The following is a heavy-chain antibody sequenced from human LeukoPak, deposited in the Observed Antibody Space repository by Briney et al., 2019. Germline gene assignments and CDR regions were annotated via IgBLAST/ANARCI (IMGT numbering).Heavy chain of an antibody. J-gene: IGHJ4*02. CDR2: IYHSGST. CDR3: ARAFRNSGSYFDY. CDR1: GGSISSGGYY. V-gene: IGHV4-30-2*01. Sequence: SETLSLTCTVSGGSISSGGYYWSWIRQPPGKGLEWIGYIYHSGSTYYNPSLKSRVTISVDRSKNQFSLKLSSVTAADTAVYYCARAFRNSGSYFDYWGQGTLVTVSS. D-gene: IGHD1-26*01.